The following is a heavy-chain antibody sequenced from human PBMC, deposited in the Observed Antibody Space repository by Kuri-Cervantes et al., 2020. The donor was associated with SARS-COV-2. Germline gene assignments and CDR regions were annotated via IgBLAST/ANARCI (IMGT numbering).Heavy chain of an antibody. CDR1: GGTFSSYA. CDR2: TIPIFGTA. CDR3: ARDRRVVVVAATPYYYYYGMDV. Sequence: SVKVSCKASGGTFSSYAISWVRQAPGQGLEWMGGTIPIFGTANYAQKFQGRVTITADESTSTAYMELSSLRSEDTAVYYCARDRRVVVVAATPYYYYYGMDVCGQGTTVTVSS. J-gene: IGHJ6*02. D-gene: IGHD2-15*01. V-gene: IGHV1-69*13.